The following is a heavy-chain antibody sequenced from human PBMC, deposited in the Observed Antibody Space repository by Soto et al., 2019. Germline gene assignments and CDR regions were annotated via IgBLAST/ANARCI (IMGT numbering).Heavy chain of an antibody. J-gene: IGHJ4*02. V-gene: IGHV3-23*01. D-gene: IGHD1-26*01. CDR2: ISGSGDST. CDR1: GFTFSSYA. Sequence: EVQLLESGGGLVQPGGSLRLSCAASGFTFSSYAMRWVRQAPVKGLEWVSAISGSGDSTYYADSVKGRFTISRDNSKNPLYVQMNSLRAEDPAVYYCASRGSGSYYGYWGQGTLVTVSS. CDR3: ASRGSGSYYGY.